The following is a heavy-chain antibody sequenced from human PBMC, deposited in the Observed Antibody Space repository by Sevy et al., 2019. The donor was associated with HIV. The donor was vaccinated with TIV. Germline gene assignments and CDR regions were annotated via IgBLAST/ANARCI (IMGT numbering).Heavy chain of an antibody. CDR3: AKGPSPMITLGGVADY. CDR1: GFTFSRYG. Sequence: GGSLRLSCAASGFTFSRYGMHWVRQAPGKGLEWVAFIRYDGSTKYYTESVKGLFTISRDNSKNTLYLQMNSLRTEDTAVYYCAKGPSPMITLGGVADYWGQGTLVTVSS. J-gene: IGHJ4*02. CDR2: IRYDGSTK. V-gene: IGHV3-30*02. D-gene: IGHD3-16*01.